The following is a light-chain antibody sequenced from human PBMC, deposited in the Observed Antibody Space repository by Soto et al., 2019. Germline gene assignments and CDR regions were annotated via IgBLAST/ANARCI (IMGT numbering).Light chain of an antibody. Sequence: EIVLTQSPATLSLSPGERATLSCRARQRVSSYLAWYQQKPGQAPRLLIYDASNRATGIPARFSDSWSGTDFAFAISRQEPEDFAVYYGQQRRYWQPMYTFGQRTKRDIK. CDR2: DAS. J-gene: IGKJ2*01. CDR1: QRVSSY. V-gene: IGKV3-11*01. CDR3: QQRRYWQPMYT.